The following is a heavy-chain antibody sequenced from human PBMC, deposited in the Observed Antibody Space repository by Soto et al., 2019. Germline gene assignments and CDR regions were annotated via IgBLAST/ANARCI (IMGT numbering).Heavy chain of an antibody. Sequence: QVQLVESGGGVVQPGRSLRLSCAASGFTFSSYGMHWVRQAPGKGLEWVAVIWYDGSNKYYADSVKGRFTISRDNSKNTLYLQMNSLRGEDTAVYYCARGPGYCSGGSCLDYWGQGTLVTVSS. V-gene: IGHV3-33*01. CDR3: ARGPGYCSGGSCLDY. CDR1: GFTFSSYG. CDR2: IWYDGSNK. J-gene: IGHJ4*02. D-gene: IGHD2-15*01.